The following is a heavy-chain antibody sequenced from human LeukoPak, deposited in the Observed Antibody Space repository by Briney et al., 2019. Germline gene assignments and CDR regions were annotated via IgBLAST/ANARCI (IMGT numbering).Heavy chain of an antibody. D-gene: IGHD3-22*01. CDR3: VKRDSRGYYDY. Sequence: GGSLRLSCSASGFTFSSYGMHWVRQAPGKGLEYVSAINNGGSTYYADSVKGRFTISRDSSKNTLYLQMSSLRVEDTAVYFCVKRDSRGYYDYWGQGTLVTVSS. CDR2: INNGGST. V-gene: IGHV3-64D*06. CDR1: GFTFSSYG. J-gene: IGHJ4*02.